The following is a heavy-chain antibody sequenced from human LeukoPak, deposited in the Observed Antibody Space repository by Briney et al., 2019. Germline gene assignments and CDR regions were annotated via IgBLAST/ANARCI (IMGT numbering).Heavy chain of an antibody. CDR2: IYYSGST. CDR1: GGSISSSSYY. V-gene: IGHV4-39*07. J-gene: IGHJ6*03. Sequence: SETLSLTCTVSGGSISSSSYYWGWIRQPPGKGLEWIGSIYYSGSTYYNPSLKSRVTISVDTSKNQFSLKLSSVTAADTAVYYCARVVWLYYYYMDVWGKGTTVTVSS. D-gene: IGHD3-16*01. CDR3: ARVVWLYYYYMDV.